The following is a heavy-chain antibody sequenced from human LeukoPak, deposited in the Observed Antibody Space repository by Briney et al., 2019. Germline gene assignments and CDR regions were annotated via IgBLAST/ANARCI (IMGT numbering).Heavy chain of an antibody. V-gene: IGHV4-34*01. J-gene: IGHJ4*02. CDR1: GGSFSGYY. CDR2: IHYSGST. D-gene: IGHD3-9*01. CDR3: ARLDWPLDY. Sequence: SETLSLTCAVYGGSFSGYYWSWIRQHPGEGLEWIGYIHYSGSTYYNPSLKSRVTISVDTSKNQFSLKLSSVTAADTAVYYCARLDWPLDYWGQGTLVTVSS.